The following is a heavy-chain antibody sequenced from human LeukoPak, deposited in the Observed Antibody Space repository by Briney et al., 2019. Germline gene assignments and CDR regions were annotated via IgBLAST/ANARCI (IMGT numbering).Heavy chain of an antibody. J-gene: IGHJ4*02. Sequence: ASVKVSCKASGYTFTSYYMHWVRQAPGQGLEWMGIINPSGGSTSYAQRFLGRVTMTRDTSTSTVYMELSSLRSEDTAVYYCARDVGYCSSTSCHPVGNFDYWGQGTLVTVSS. D-gene: IGHD2-2*01. CDR1: GYTFTSYY. CDR3: ARDVGYCSSTSCHPVGNFDY. CDR2: INPSGGST. V-gene: IGHV1-46*01.